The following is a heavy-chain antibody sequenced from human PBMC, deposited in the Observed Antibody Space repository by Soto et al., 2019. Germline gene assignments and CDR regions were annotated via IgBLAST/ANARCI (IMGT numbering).Heavy chain of an antibody. CDR3: ARLYGDYTSYYFDY. D-gene: IGHD4-17*01. CDR2: IYYSGST. CDR1: GGSISSGGYY. J-gene: IGHJ4*02. V-gene: IGHV4-31*03. Sequence: SSETLSLTCTVSGGSISSGGYYWSWIRQHPGKGLEWIGYIYYSGSTYYNPSLKSRVTISVDTSKNQFSLKLSSVTAADTAVYYCARLYGDYTSYYFDYWGQGTLVTVSS.